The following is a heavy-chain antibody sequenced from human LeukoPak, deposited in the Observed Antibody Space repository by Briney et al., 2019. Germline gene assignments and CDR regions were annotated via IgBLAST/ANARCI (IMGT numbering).Heavy chain of an antibody. V-gene: IGHV5-51*01. Sequence: GESLKISCKGSGYSFTSYWIGWVRQMPGKGLEWMGIIYPGDSDTRYSPSFQGQVTISADKSISTAYLQWSSLKASDTAMYYCARLVLDDILTGYYKAGDWFDPWGQGTLVTVSS. J-gene: IGHJ5*02. CDR3: ARLVLDDILTGYYKAGDWFDP. CDR1: GYSFTSYW. D-gene: IGHD3-9*01. CDR2: IYPGDSDT.